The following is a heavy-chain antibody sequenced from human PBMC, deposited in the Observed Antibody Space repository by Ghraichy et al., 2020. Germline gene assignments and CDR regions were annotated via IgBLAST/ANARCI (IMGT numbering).Heavy chain of an antibody. V-gene: IGHV3-53*01. CDR1: GFIVSSKY. J-gene: IGHJ5*02. CDR3: AILTAA. Sequence: GESLNISCAASGFIVSSKYMSWVRQAPGKGLEWVSVIHSGGSTYYADSVEGRFTISRDNSKNTLYLQMNSLRADDTAVYYCAILTAAWGQGTLVTVSS. D-gene: IGHD1-14*01. CDR2: IHSGGST.